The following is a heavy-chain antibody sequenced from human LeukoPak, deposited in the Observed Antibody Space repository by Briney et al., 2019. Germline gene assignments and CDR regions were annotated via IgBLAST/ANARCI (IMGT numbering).Heavy chain of an antibody. J-gene: IGHJ4*02. CDR2: ISYDGSNK. Sequence: GRSLRLSCAASGFTFSSYAMHWVRQAPGKGLEWVAVISYDGSNKYYADSVKGRFTISRDNSKNTLYLQMNSLRAEDTAVYYCARKEVVFRGGGDYFDYWGQGTLVTVSS. CDR3: ARKEVVFRGGGDYFDY. CDR1: GFTFSSYA. D-gene: IGHD3-22*01. V-gene: IGHV3-30-3*01.